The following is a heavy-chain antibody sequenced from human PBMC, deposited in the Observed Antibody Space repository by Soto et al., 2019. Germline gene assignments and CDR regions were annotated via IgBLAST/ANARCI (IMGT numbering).Heavy chain of an antibody. D-gene: IGHD4-4*01. J-gene: IGHJ6*03. CDR2: IKQDGSEK. V-gene: IGHV3-7*01. Sequence: EVQLVESGGGLVQPGGSLRLSCTASGFTFSSDWMSWVRQAPGKGLEWVANIKQDGSEKYYVDSVKGRFTISRDNANNSLYLQMNSLRAEDTAVYYCESTDYSNYRNYYYYYMDVWGKGTTVTVSS. CDR1: GFTFSSDW. CDR3: ESTDYSNYRNYYYYYMDV.